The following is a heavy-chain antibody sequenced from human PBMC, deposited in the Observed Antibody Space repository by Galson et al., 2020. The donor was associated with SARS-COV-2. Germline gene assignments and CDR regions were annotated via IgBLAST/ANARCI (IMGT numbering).Heavy chain of an antibody. CDR2: IYNTGST. Sequence: ETSETLSLTCTVSGGSIRNSYWSWIRQSPGKGLEWIGYIYNTGSTDYNPSLKSRVTMSVDSSNNHISLKLISVTAADTAVYYCARGQYQFLVPLFYYFAMDVWGQGTTVTVSS. V-gene: IGHV4-59*01. D-gene: IGHD3-22*01. CDR3: ARGQYQFLVPLFYYFAMDV. J-gene: IGHJ6*02. CDR1: GGSIRNSY.